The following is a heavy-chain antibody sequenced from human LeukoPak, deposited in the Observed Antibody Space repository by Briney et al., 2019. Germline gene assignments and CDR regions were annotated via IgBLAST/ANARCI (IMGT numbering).Heavy chain of an antibody. CDR1: GGSVSSRSYY. D-gene: IGHD3-9*01. CDR3: AGPGGYSDWLPNGY. Sequence: SETLSLTCTVSGGSVSSRSYYWGWIRQPPGKGREWIRTISVSGTTYYNPSLRGRVAISLDTSKNQFSLKLTSVIAADTAVYYCAGPGGYSDWLPNGYWGQGTLVTVSS. V-gene: IGHV4-39*07. CDR2: ISVSGTT. J-gene: IGHJ4*02.